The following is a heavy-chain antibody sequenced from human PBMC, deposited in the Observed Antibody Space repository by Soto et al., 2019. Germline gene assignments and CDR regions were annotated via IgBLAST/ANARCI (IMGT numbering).Heavy chain of an antibody. CDR3: ARVIWSGYLTSDY. J-gene: IGHJ4*02. Sequence: EVQLVESGGGLGQPGGSLRLSCVVSGFTFSTSSMNWVRQAPGKGLEWVSYISSSSNTIYADSVKGRFTISRDNAKNSPYLQMNSLRDEDTAVYYCARVIWSGYLTSDYWGQGTLVTVSS. V-gene: IGHV3-48*02. D-gene: IGHD3-3*01. CDR1: GFTFSTSS. CDR2: ISSSSNTI.